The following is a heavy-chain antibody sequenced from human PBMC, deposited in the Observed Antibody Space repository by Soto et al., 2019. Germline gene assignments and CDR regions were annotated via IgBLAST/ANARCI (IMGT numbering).Heavy chain of an antibody. V-gene: IGHV4-59*08. CDR1: GGSISSYY. D-gene: IGHD3-3*01. CDR2: IYYSGST. J-gene: IGHJ6*03. CDR3: ARNYDFWSGYYIGEKSLDYYYYYMDV. Sequence: SETLSLTCTVSGGSISSYYWSWIRQPPGKGLEWIGYIYYSGSTNYNPSLKSRVTISVDTSKNQFSLKLSSVTAADTAVYYCARNYDFWSGYYIGEKSLDYYYYYMDVWGKGTTVTVSS.